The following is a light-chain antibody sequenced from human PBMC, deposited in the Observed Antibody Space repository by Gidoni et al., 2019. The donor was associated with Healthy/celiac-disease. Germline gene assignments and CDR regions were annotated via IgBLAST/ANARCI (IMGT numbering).Light chain of an antibody. J-gene: IGKJ4*01. Sequence: IVLTQSPATLSLSPGERATLPCRASQSVSSYLAWYQQKPGQAPRLLIYDASNRATGIPARFSGSGSGTDFTLTISSLEPEDFAVYYCQQRSNWPQLTFGGGTKVEIK. V-gene: IGKV3-11*01. CDR1: QSVSSY. CDR3: QQRSNWPQLT. CDR2: DAS.